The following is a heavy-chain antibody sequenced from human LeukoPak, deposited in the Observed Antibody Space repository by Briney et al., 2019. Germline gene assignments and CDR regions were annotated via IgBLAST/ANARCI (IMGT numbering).Heavy chain of an antibody. Sequence: GGSLRLSCAASGFTFSSYAMSWVRQAPGKGLEWVSAISGSGGSTYYADSVKGRFTISRDNSKNTLYLQMSSLRAEDTAVYYCNRGEGGDAFDIWGQGTMVTVSS. CDR2: ISGSGGST. D-gene: IGHD4-17*01. CDR1: GFTFSSYA. J-gene: IGHJ3*02. CDR3: NRGEGGDAFDI. V-gene: IGHV3-23*01.